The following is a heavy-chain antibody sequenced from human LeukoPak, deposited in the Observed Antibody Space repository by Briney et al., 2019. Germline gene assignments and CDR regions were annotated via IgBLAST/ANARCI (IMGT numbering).Heavy chain of an antibody. CDR3: ARGRGYTMVRGVTCDY. D-gene: IGHD3-10*01. J-gene: IGHJ4*02. Sequence: PSETLSLTCTVYGGSFSGYYWSWIRQPPGKGLEWIGEINHSGSTNYNPSLKSRVTISVDTSKNQFSLKLSSVTAADTAVYYCARGRGYTMVRGVTCDYWGQGTLVTVSS. CDR2: INHSGST. V-gene: IGHV4-34*01. CDR1: GGSFSGYY.